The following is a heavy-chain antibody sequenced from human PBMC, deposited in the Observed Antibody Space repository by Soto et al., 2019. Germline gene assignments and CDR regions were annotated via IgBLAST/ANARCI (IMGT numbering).Heavy chain of an antibody. CDR1: GLTFSSYW. CDR3: ARADQVGISPLNY. D-gene: IGHD2-21*01. Sequence: GSLRLSCAPSGLTFSSYWMHWIRQAPGKGLVCVSCINSDGSRTSSADCATGRCPISRNNAKNTLYLQMNSRRAEDTAVYYRARADQVGISPLNYWGQGTLVTVS. J-gene: IGHJ4*02. CDR2: INSDGSRT. V-gene: IGHV3-74*01.